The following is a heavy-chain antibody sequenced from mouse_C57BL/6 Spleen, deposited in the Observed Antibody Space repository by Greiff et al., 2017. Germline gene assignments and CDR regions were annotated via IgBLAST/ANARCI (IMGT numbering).Heavy chain of an antibody. CDR1: GYTFTSYW. CDR3: ASGYYDGSSSDYAMDY. CDR2: IPPYSGST. J-gene: IGHJ4*01. V-gene: IGHV1-64*01. D-gene: IGHD1-1*01. Sequence: VQLQQPGAELVKPGASVKLSCKASGYTFTSYWMHWVKQRPGQGLEWIGMIPPYSGSTHYNEKFKSKATLTVDTSSSTAYMQLSSLTSETSAVYYCASGYYDGSSSDYAMDYWGQGTSVTVSS.